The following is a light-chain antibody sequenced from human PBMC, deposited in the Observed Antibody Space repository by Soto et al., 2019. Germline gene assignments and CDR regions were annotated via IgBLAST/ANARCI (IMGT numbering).Light chain of an antibody. CDR3: SSYVGGDNLV. CDR1: SSYVGGYNY. V-gene: IGLV2-8*01. Sequence: QSALTQPPSASGSPGQSVTISCTGTSSYVGGYNYVSWYQQHPGKAPKLMIYDVTTRPSGVPDRFSASKSGNTASLTVSGLQVEDEADYYCSSYVGGDNLVFGGGTKLTVL. CDR2: DVT. J-gene: IGLJ2*01.